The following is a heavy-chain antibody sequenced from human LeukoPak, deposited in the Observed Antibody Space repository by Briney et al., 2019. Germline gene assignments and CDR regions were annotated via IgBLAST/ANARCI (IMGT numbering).Heavy chain of an antibody. J-gene: IGHJ5*02. V-gene: IGHV1-69*04. Sequence: SVKVSCKASGGTFSSYAISWVRQAPGQGLEWMGRIIPILGIANYVQKFQGRVTITADKSTSTAYMELSSLRSEDTAVYYCARGPYYDSSGYSNWFDPWGQGTLVTVSS. CDR1: GGTFSSYA. D-gene: IGHD3-22*01. CDR3: ARGPYYDSSGYSNWFDP. CDR2: IIPILGIA.